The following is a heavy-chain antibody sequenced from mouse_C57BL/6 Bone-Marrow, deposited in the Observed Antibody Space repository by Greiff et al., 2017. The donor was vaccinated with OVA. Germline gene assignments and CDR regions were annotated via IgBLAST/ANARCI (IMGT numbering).Heavy chain of an antibody. CDR3: ARGCDYYGSAWFAY. Sequence: QVQLKQPGAELVKPGASVKLSCKASGYTFTSYWMHWVKQRPGRGLEWIGRIDPNSGGTKYNEKFKSKATLTVDKPSSTAYMQLSSLTSEDSAVYYCARGCDYYGSAWFAYWGQGTLVTVSA. CDR2: IDPNSGGT. V-gene: IGHV1-72*01. D-gene: IGHD1-1*01. CDR1: GYTFTSYW. J-gene: IGHJ3*01.